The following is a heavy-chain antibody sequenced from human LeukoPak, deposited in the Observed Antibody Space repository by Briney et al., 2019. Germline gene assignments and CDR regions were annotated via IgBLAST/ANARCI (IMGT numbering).Heavy chain of an antibody. D-gene: IGHD3-16*01. CDR2: ISYDGSNK. V-gene: IGHV3-30*18. CDR1: GFTFNSYA. CDR3: AKVSGFKITFGGVLD. Sequence: GGSLRLSCAASGFTFNSYAMSWVRQAPGRGLEWVAVISYDGSNKYYAESVKGRFTISRDNSKNTVFLQMSSLRPEDTAVFYCAKVSGFKITFGGVLDWGQGTPVTVSS. J-gene: IGHJ4*02.